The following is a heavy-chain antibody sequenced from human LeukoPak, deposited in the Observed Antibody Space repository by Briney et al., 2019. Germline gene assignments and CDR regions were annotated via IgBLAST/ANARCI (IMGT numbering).Heavy chain of an antibody. CDR2: INPNSGGT. J-gene: IGHJ6*02. CDR3: ARAQSPHYYDSSGNHGMDV. Sequence: ASVKVSCKVSGYTFIGYYMHWVRQAPGQGLEWMGWINPNSGGTNYAQRFQGRVTMTRDTSITTAYMELSRPRAEDTAVYYCARAQSPHYYDSSGNHGMDVWGQGTTVTVSS. D-gene: IGHD3-22*01. CDR1: GYTFIGYY. V-gene: IGHV1-2*02.